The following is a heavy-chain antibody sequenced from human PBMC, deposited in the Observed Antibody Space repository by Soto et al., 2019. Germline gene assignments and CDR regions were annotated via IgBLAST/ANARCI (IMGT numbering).Heavy chain of an antibody. CDR1: GGSISSSSYY. J-gene: IGHJ6*02. Sequence: SETLSLPSTVSGGSISSSSYYWGWIRQPPGKGLEWSGSIYYSGSTYYNPSLKSRVTISVDTSKNQFSLKLSSVTAADTAVYYCASKDNRPYSSGWYGDYYYYGMDVWGQGTTVTVSS. CDR3: ASKDNRPYSSGWYGDYYYYGMDV. D-gene: IGHD6-19*01. V-gene: IGHV4-39*01. CDR2: IYYSGST.